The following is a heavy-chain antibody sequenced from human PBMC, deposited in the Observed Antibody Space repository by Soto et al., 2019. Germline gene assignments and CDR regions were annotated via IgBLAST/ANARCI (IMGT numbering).Heavy chain of an antibody. V-gene: IGHV4-39*01. CDR1: GGSISRDSYY. Sequence: PSETLSLTCTVSGGSISRDSYYWGWVRQPPGKGLEWIGSIYYSGSTYYSSSLKSRITISVDTSQNQFSLKMISVTAADTAVYYCTRHFSRGLSYHSGLDVWGLGTTVTVSS. CDR3: TRHFSRGLSYHSGLDV. D-gene: IGHD6-19*01. CDR2: IYYSGST. J-gene: IGHJ6*02.